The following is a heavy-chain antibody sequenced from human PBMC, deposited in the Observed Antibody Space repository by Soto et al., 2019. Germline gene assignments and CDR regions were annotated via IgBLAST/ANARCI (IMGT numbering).Heavy chain of an antibody. CDR1: GFSFNDYA. V-gene: IGHV3-30*03. Sequence: GGSLRLSCATSGFSFNDYAMYWVHQAPGQGLEWVAIISSDGHHQFYLDNLRGRFTVSRDNSKNTLYLQMNSLRPEDTAVYYCSRGTYYPQSSGLHADYWGPGTLATVSS. D-gene: IGHD3-22*01. CDR3: SRGTYYPQSSGLHADY. CDR2: ISSDGHHQ. J-gene: IGHJ4*02.